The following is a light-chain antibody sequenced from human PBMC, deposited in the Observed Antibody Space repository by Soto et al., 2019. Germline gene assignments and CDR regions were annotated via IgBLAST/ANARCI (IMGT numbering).Light chain of an antibody. J-gene: IGKJ1*01. Sequence: EIVMTQSPATLSVSPGERATLSCRASQSVSSNLAWYQQKPGQAPRLLIYGASTRATGIPARFSGSGSGTEVTLTISSLQSEDVAVYYCQQYNTWPWTFGQGTKVEIK. CDR1: QSVSSN. CDR2: GAS. CDR3: QQYNTWPWT. V-gene: IGKV3-15*01.